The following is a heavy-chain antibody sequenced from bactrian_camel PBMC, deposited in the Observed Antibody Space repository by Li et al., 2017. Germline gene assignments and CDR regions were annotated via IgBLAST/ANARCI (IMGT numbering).Heavy chain of an antibody. D-gene: IGHD2*01. CDR2: IHTSIPDT. V-gene: IGHV3S31*01. CDR3: ASATRCRDIELVEGTR. Sequence: VQLVESGGGSVQAGGSLRLSCEGAGYAFCVGWFRQDSGKEREGVAAIHTSIPDTYYADSVKDRFTISQNKAINAIYLQMNSLKLEDSAMYYCASATRCRDIELVEGTRWGQGTQVTVS. J-gene: IGHJ4*01. CDR1: GYAFCV.